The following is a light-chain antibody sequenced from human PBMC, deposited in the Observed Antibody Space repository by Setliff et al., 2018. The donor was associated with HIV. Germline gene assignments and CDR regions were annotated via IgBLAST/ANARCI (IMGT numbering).Light chain of an antibody. CDR3: SSYTRSSTL. CDR2: DVS. Sequence: QSALTQPASVSGSPGQSITISCTGTSSDVGAYKYVSWYQQHPGKAPKLMIYDVSNRPSGVSNRFPGSKSGNTASLTISGLQAEDEADYYCSSYTRSSTLFGGGTKVTVL. J-gene: IGLJ2*01. V-gene: IGLV2-14*03. CDR1: SSDVGAYKY.